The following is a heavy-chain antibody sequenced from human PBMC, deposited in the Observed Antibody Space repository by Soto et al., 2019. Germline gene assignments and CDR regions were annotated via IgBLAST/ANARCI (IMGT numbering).Heavy chain of an antibody. CDR3: ARAGTPVDY. CDR1: GYTFTNFG. V-gene: IGHV1-18*03. D-gene: IGHD3-10*01. J-gene: IGHJ4*02. CDR2: ISAYNGNT. Sequence: QVQLVQSGAEVKKPGASVKVSCKTPGYTFTNFGLSWVRQAPGQGLEWMGWISAYNGNTNYAQNCQGRVTMTTDTSTSTAYMELRSLRSDDMAVYYCARAGTPVDYWGQGTLVTVSS.